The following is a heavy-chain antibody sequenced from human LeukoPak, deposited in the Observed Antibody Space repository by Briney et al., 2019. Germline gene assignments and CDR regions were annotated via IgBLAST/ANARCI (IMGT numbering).Heavy chain of an antibody. V-gene: IGHV3-7*01. CDR3: ANNYVDNTNWPDHLDY. D-gene: IGHD5-12*01. CDR2: IKYDGDVK. J-gene: IGHJ4*02. CDR1: GFPLSTSW. Sequence: QPGRSLRLSCSASGFPLSTSWMTWVRQAPGKGLDWVANIKYDGDVKHYLDSVKGRFIISRDNAKSSLFMQMNSLRAEDTAVYSCANNYVDNTNWPDHLDYWGQGTLVSVSS.